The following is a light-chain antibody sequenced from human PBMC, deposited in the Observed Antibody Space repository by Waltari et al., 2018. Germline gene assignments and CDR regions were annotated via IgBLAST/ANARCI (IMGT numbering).Light chain of an antibody. CDR3: QQSYSMPRT. J-gene: IGKJ1*01. Sequence: DIQMTQSPSSLSASVGERVTITCRASQTISSYLNWYQQKLGKAPKLLIYAASSLQSGVPSRFSGSGSGTDFTLTISSLQFEDLATYYCQQSYSMPRTFGQGTKVEIK. CDR2: AAS. CDR1: QTISSY. V-gene: IGKV1-39*01.